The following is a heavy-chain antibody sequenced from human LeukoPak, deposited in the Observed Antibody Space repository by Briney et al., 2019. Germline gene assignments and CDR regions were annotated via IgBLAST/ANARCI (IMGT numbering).Heavy chain of an antibody. D-gene: IGHD3-16*02. V-gene: IGHV3-48*01. Sequence: PGGSLRLSCAASGFTVSDYSMNWVRQAPGKGLEWVSYISSSSSTIYYADSVKGRFTISRDNAKNSLYLQMNSLRAEDTAVYYCARALAYYDYVWGSYRYYMDVWGKGTTVTVSS. CDR2: ISSSSSTI. CDR3: ARALAYYDYVWGSYRYYMDV. J-gene: IGHJ6*03. CDR1: GFTVSDYS.